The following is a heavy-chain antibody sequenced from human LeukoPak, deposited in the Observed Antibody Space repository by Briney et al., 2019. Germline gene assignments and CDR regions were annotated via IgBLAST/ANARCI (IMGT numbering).Heavy chain of an antibody. Sequence: PGGFLRLSCAASGLSFSSFAMSWVRQGPARGLEWVSSMRGNGETFYADCVKGRFTLSSDSTRNTVYFQLNNLRVEDTAIYYCAKASWVSSTDAVRWGQGTLVTVSS. J-gene: IGHJ4*02. CDR3: AKASWVSSTDAVR. CDR1: GLSFSSFA. D-gene: IGHD3-16*01. CDR2: MRGNGET. V-gene: IGHV3-23*01.